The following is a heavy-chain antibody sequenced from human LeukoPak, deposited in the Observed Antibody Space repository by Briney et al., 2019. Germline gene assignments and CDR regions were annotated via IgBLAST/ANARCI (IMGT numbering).Heavy chain of an antibody. J-gene: IGHJ6*03. Sequence: PGGSLRLSCAASGFTFSSYEMNWVRQAPGKGLEWVSYISSSGRTIYYEDSVKGRFSISRDNAKNSLYLQMNSLRAEDTAVYYCARVSVAGTFYYYYYMDVWGKGTTVTISS. CDR3: ARVSVAGTFYYYYYMDV. V-gene: IGHV3-48*03. CDR2: ISSSGRTI. CDR1: GFTFSSYE. D-gene: IGHD6-19*01.